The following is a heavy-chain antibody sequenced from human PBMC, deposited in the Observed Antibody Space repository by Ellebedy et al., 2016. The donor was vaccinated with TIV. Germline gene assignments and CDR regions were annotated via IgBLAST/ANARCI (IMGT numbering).Heavy chain of an antibody. CDR3: AKIATTTKLGAFDYGDY. CDR1: GFIFSDYG. Sequence: GESLKISCVVSGFIFSDYGMHWVRQAPGKGLEWLAVIAYDGDDKYYADSVRGRFTISRDNSKNTLFLQMNSLRPEDTAVYYCAKIATTTKLGAFDYGDYWGQGTLVAVSS. J-gene: IGHJ4*01. D-gene: IGHD4-11*01. V-gene: IGHV3-30*18. CDR2: IAYDGDDK.